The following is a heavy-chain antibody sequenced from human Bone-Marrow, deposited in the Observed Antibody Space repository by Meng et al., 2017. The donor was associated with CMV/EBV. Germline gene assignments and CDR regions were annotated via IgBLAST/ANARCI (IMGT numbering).Heavy chain of an antibody. CDR1: GYSFTSYW. CDR3: ARIRRPRIEVGDWGY. D-gene: IGHD2-21*01. V-gene: IGHV5-51*01. J-gene: IGHJ4*02. CDR2: IYPGDSDT. Sequence: KVSCKGSGYSFTSYWIGWVRQMPGKGLEWMGIIYPGDSDTRYSPSFQGQVTISADKSISTAYLQWSSLKASDTAMYYCARIRRPRIEVGDWGYWGQGTLVTGSS.